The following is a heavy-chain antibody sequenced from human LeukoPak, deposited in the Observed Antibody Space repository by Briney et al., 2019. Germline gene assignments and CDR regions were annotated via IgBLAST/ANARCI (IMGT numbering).Heavy chain of an antibody. J-gene: IGHJ4*02. V-gene: IGHV1-18*01. Sequence: ASVKVSCKSSGYTFTAFGISWVRQAPGQGLEWMGWSSAYNGNTNYAQKVQGRVTMTTDTSASTAYMELRSLRSDDTAVYYCARGPGTPHYFDYWGQGTLVTVSS. D-gene: IGHD1-1*01. CDR2: SSAYNGNT. CDR3: ARGPGTPHYFDY. CDR1: GYTFTAFG.